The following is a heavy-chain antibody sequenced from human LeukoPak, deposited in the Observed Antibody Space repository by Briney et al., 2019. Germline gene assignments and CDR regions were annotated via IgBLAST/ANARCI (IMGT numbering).Heavy chain of an antibody. CDR1: GGSISSNNW. D-gene: IGHD4-17*01. J-gene: IGHJ4*02. Sequence: SGTLSLTCAVSGGSISSNNWWNWVRQPPGKGLEWIGEINHSGSTNYNPSLKSRVTISVDTSKNQFSLKLSSVTAADTAVYYCAREGARVTTDYWGQGTLVTVSS. CDR3: AREGARVTTDY. CDR2: INHSGST. V-gene: IGHV4-4*02.